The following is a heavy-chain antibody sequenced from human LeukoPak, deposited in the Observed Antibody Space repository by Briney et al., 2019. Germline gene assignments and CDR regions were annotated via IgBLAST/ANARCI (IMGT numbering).Heavy chain of an antibody. CDR1: GFTFSSYW. CDR3: ARDRGLIAAAADY. CDR2: IKQDGSEK. V-gene: IGHV3-7*01. J-gene: IGHJ4*02. D-gene: IGHD6-13*01. Sequence: GGSLRLSCAASGFTFSSYWMSWVRQAPGKGLEWVANIKQDGSEKYYVDSVKGRFTISRDNAKNSLYLQINSLRAEDTAVYYCARDRGLIAAAADYWGQGTLVTVSS.